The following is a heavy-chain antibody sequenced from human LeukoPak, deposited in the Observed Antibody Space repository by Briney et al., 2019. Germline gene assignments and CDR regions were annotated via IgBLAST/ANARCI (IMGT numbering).Heavy chain of an antibody. CDR3: AGDTPPGGDYYFDY. CDR1: GFRFSIYG. V-gene: IGHV3-33*01. Sequence: GGSLRLSCAASGFRFSIYGMHWVRKSPGKGLEWVALIWDAGTKTYYADSVKGRFTISRTNSKNTLYLQMNSLRAEDTAVYYCAGDTPPGGDYYFDYWGQGTLVIASS. D-gene: IGHD3-16*01. CDR2: IWDAGTKT. J-gene: IGHJ4*02.